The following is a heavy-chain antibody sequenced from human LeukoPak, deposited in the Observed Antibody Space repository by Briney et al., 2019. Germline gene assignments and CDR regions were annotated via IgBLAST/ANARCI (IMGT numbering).Heavy chain of an antibody. Sequence: SETLSLTCAVYGGSFSGYYWSWIRQPPGKGLEWIGEINHSGSTNYNPSLKSRATISVDTSKNQFSLKLSSVTAADTAVYYCAGRLGFGELSWFDPWGQGTLVTVSS. CDR1: GGSFSGYY. V-gene: IGHV4-34*01. D-gene: IGHD3-10*01. CDR3: AGRLGFGELSWFDP. J-gene: IGHJ5*02. CDR2: INHSGST.